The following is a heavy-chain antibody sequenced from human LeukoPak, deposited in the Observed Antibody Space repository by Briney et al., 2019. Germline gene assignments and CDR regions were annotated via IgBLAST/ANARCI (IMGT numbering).Heavy chain of an antibody. V-gene: IGHV3-30*02. CDR2: IRYDGSNK. CDR3: ARGPSGYHNT. D-gene: IGHD5-12*01. J-gene: IGHJ4*02. Sequence: GGSLRLSCAASGFTFSSYGMHWVRQAPGKGLEWVAFIRYDGSNKYYADSVKGRFTISRDNSQNTLHLQMNSLRAEDTAVYYCARGPSGYHNTGGQGTLVTVSS. CDR1: GFTFSSYG.